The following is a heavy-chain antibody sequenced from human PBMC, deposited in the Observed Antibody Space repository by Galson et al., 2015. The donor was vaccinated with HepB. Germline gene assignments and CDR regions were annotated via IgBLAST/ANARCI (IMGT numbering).Heavy chain of an antibody. CDR3: AMYYSAALTTGAFDI. CDR1: GGTFSSYA. J-gene: IGHJ3*02. V-gene: IGHV1-69*13. CDR2: IIPIFGTA. D-gene: IGHD3-16*01. Sequence: SVKVSCKASGGTFSSYAISWVRQAPGQGLEWMGGIIPIFGTANYAQKFQGRVTITADESTSTAYMELSSLRSEDTAVYYCAMYYSAALTTGAFDIWGQGTMVTVSS.